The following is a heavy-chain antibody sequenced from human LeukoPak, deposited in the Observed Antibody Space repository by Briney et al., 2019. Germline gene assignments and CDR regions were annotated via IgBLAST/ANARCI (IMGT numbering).Heavy chain of an antibody. CDR2: IIPIFGTA. V-gene: IGHV1-69*05. J-gene: IGHJ6*03. CDR1: GGTFSSYA. CDR3: ARGVYDFWSSQYYPATSYYYYMDV. D-gene: IGHD3-3*01. Sequence: GASVKVSCKASGGTFSSYAISWVRQAPGQGLEWMGGIIPIFGTANYAQKFQGRVTITTDESTSTAYMELSSLRSEDTAVYYCARGVYDFWSSQYYPATSYYYYMDVWGKGTTVTVSS.